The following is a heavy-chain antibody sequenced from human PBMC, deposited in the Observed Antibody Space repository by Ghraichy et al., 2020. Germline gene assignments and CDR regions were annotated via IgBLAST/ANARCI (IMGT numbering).Heavy chain of an antibody. J-gene: IGHJ6*03. D-gene: IGHD3-3*01. CDR2: IWYDGSNK. V-gene: IGHV3-33*01. CDR1: GFTFSSYG. Sequence: GGSLRLSCAASGFTFSSYGMHWVRQAPGKGLEWVADIWYDGSNKYYADSVKGRFTISRDNSKNTLYLQMNSLRAEDTAVYYCAREVNYDFWSGYLYYYYYMDVWGKGTTVTVSS. CDR3: AREVNYDFWSGYLYYYYYMDV.